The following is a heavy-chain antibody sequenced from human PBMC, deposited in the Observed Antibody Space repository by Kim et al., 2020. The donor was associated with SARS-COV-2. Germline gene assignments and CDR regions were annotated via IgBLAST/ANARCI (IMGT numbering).Heavy chain of an antibody. J-gene: IGHJ4*02. D-gene: IGHD6-19*01. CDR3: ARVGSSGWTTPGYFDY. V-gene: IGHV4-39*07. CDR2: IYYSGST. Sequence: SETLSLTCTVSGGSISSSSYYWGWIRQPPGKGLEWIGSIYYSGSTYYNPSLKSRVTISVDTSKNQFSLKLSSVTAADTAVYYCARVGSSGWTTPGYFDYWGQGTLVTVSS. CDR1: GGSISSSSYY.